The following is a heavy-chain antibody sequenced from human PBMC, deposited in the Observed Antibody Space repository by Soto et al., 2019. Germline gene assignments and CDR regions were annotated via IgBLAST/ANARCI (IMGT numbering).Heavy chain of an antibody. J-gene: IGHJ6*03. Sequence: GGSLRLSCAASGFTFSSYGMHWVRQAPGKGLEWVAVIWYDGSNKYYADSVKGRFTISRDNSKNTLYLQMNSLRAEDTAVYYCAGRWFSSSYYYYYMDVWGKGTTVTVSS. CDR1: GFTFSSYG. V-gene: IGHV3-33*01. D-gene: IGHD6-6*01. CDR2: IWYDGSNK. CDR3: AGRWFSSSYYYYYMDV.